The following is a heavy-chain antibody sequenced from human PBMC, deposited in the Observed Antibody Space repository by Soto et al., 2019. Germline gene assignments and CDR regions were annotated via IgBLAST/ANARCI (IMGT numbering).Heavy chain of an antibody. V-gene: IGHV3-23*01. CDR2: ISGSGGTT. D-gene: IGHD6-19*01. Sequence: GGSLRLSCAASGFTFSRYAMSWVRQAPGKGLEWVSTISGSGGTTFYADSVKGRFTISRDNSKNTLYLQMNSLRAEDTAVYYCAKEGRSAWYYFDYWGQGTLVTVSS. J-gene: IGHJ4*02. CDR3: AKEGRSAWYYFDY. CDR1: GFTFSRYA.